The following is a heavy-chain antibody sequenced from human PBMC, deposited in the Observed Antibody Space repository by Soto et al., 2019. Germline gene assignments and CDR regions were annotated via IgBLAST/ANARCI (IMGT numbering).Heavy chain of an antibody. V-gene: IGHV5-51*01. D-gene: IGHD1-1*01. CDR3: ARMGTTGATDIYGVDV. J-gene: IGHJ6*02. CDR1: GYRFSSYW. CDR2: IYPGDSDT. Sequence: GESLKISCKGSGYRFSSYWIGWVRQMPGKGLEWMAIIYPGDSDTTYSPPFQGQVTISADKSISTAYLQWSSLKASDTAMYYCARMGTTGATDIYGVDVWGQGTTVTVSS.